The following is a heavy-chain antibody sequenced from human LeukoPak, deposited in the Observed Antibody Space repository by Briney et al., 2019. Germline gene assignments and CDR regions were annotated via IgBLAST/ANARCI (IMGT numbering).Heavy chain of an antibody. CDR1: GYTLSELS. CDR3: ATLDLPPSTAAVAS. J-gene: IGHJ5*01. CDR2: FDLEDGER. D-gene: IGHD6-13*01. Sequence: ASVKVSCKVSGYTLSELSIHWVRQGPGKGLEWMAAFDLEDGERIYAQKFRGRVRVTEATSTDTAYMELSSLRSEDTAVYYCATLDLPPSTAAVASWGQGTLVTVSS. V-gene: IGHV1-24*01.